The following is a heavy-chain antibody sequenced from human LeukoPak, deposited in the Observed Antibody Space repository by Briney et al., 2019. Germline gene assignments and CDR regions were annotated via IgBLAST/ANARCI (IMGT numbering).Heavy chain of an antibody. J-gene: IGHJ3*02. CDR1: GGSISSGSYY. Sequence: SETLSLTCTVSGGSISSGSYYWSWIRQPAGKGLEWIGRIYTSGSTNYNPSLKSRVTISVDTSKNQFSLKLRSVTAADTAVYYCARGGWSAFDIWGQGTMVTVSS. CDR2: IYTSGST. D-gene: IGHD3-10*01. CDR3: ARGGWSAFDI. V-gene: IGHV4-61*02.